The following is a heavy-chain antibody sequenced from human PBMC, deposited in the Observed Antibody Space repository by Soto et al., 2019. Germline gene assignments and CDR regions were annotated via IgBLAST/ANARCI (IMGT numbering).Heavy chain of an antibody. CDR2: IWYDGSNK. CDR3: ARAYYDFWSGYYTSAFDI. CDR1: GFTFSSYG. Sequence: QVQLVESGGGVVQPGGSLRLSCAASGFTFSSYGMHWVRQAPGKGLEWVAVIWYDGSNKYYADSVKGRFTISRDNSKNTLYLQMNSLRAEDTAVYYCARAYYDFWSGYYTSAFDIWGQGTMVTVSS. V-gene: IGHV3-33*01. D-gene: IGHD3-3*01. J-gene: IGHJ3*02.